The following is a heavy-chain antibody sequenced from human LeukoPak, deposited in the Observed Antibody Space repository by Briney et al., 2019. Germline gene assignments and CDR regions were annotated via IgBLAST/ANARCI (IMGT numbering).Heavy chain of an antibody. Sequence: GGSLRLSCAASGFTFSSYAMSWVRQAPGKGLEWVSSISGTGTDTHYPDSVKGRFTISRDNSKNTLFLQMNSLRAEDTAVYYCAKDRMITFGGLIVPFFDCWGQGTLVTVSS. CDR1: GFTFSSYA. CDR2: ISGTGTDT. J-gene: IGHJ4*02. D-gene: IGHD3-16*02. V-gene: IGHV3-23*01. CDR3: AKDRMITFGGLIVPFFDC.